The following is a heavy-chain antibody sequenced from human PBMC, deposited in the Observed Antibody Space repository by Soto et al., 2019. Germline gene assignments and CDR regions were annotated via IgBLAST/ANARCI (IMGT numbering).Heavy chain of an antibody. J-gene: IGHJ4*02. CDR2: IIPIFGTA. CDR3: AHSYEKTGTTRENDY. CDR1: GGTFSSYA. D-gene: IGHD1-1*01. V-gene: IGHV1-69*13. Sequence: SVKVSCKASGGTFSSYAISWVRQAPGQGLEWMGGIIPIFGTANYAQKFQGRVTITADESTSTAYMELSSLRSEDTAVYYCAHSYEKTGTTRENDYWGQGTLVTVSS.